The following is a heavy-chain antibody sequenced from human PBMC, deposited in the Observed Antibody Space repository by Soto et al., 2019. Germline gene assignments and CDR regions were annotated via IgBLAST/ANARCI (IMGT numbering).Heavy chain of an antibody. J-gene: IGHJ5*02. V-gene: IGHV1-3*01. D-gene: IGHD3-9*01. Sequence: QVQLVQSGAEVKKPGASVKVSCKASGYTFTSYAMHWVRQAPGQRREWMGWINAGNGNTKYSQKFQGRVTITRDTSASTAYMELSSLRSEDTAVYYCAREIRYFDWFSGFDPWGQGTLVTVSS. CDR1: GYTFTSYA. CDR3: AREIRYFDWFSGFDP. CDR2: INAGNGNT.